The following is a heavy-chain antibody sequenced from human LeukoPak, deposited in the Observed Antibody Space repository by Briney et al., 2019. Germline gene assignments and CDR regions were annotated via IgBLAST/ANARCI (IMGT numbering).Heavy chain of an antibody. CDR3: ARGRQDVTMIVVVMTAVSYYLDV. Sequence: SETLSLTCAVYGGSFSGYYWTWIRQTPEKGLEWIGEMNPSGSTNYNPSLKSRVTISVDTSKNQFSLELSSVTAADTAVYYCARGRQDVTMIVVVMTAVSYYLDVWGRGTTVTVS. CDR1: GGSFSGYY. D-gene: IGHD3-22*01. V-gene: IGHV4-34*01. CDR2: MNPSGST. J-gene: IGHJ6*03.